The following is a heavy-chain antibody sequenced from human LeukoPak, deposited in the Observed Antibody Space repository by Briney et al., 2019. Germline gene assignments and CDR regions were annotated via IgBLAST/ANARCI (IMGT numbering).Heavy chain of an antibody. D-gene: IGHD3-3*01. CDR3: ARGVYYDYFGPTYYFDY. J-gene: IGHJ4*02. CDR1: GGSISSYY. Sequence: PSETLSLTCTVSGGSISSYYWSCIRQPPGKGLEWIGYFYYSVSTNYNPSLKSRVTISVDTSKNQFSLKMNSVTAADTAVYYCARGVYYDYFGPTYYFDYWGQGTLVTVSS. CDR2: FYYSVST. V-gene: IGHV4-59*08.